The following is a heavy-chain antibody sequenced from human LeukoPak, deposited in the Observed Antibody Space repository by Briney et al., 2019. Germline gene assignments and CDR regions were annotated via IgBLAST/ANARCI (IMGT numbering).Heavy chain of an antibody. D-gene: IGHD5-18*01. CDR3: AKLPMWIQLLYFDY. CDR1: GFTFSSYA. V-gene: IGHV3-23*01. J-gene: IGHJ4*02. CDR2: ISGSGGST. Sequence: SGGSLRLSCAASGFTFSSYAMSWVRQAPGKGLEWVSAISGSGGSTYYADSVKGRFTISRDNSKNTLYLQMNSLRAEDTAVYYCAKLPMWIQLLYFDYWGQGTLVTVSS.